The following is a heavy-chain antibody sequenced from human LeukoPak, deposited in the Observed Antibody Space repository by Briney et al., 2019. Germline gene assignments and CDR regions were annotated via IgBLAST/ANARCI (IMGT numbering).Heavy chain of an antibody. CDR3: ARDAWDAFDI. J-gene: IGHJ3*02. CDR2: ISSSDNTI. CDR1: GFTFSSYE. Sequence: PGGSLRLSCAASGFTFSSYEMNWVRQAPGKGLEWVSYISSSDNTIYYADSVKGRFTISRDNAKNSLFLQMNSLRAEDTAVYYCARDAWDAFDIWGQGTMSPSLQ. V-gene: IGHV3-48*03.